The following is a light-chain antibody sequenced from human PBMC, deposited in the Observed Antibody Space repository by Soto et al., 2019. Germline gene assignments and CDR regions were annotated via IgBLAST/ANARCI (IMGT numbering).Light chain of an antibody. J-gene: IGLJ2*01. CDR1: TLGDKY. V-gene: IGLV3-1*01. Sequence: SYELTQPPSVSVSPGQTATITCSGDTLGDKYACWFQQKPGQSPVLVIYQDTKRPSGIPERFSASNSGNTATLTISGTQAMDEADYYCQAWDSSIEIFGGGTKLTVL. CDR2: QDT. CDR3: QAWDSSIEI.